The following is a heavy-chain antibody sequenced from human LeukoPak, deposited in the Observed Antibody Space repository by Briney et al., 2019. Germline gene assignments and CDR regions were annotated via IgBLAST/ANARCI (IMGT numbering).Heavy chain of an antibody. Sequence: ASVKVFCKASGYTFTGYYMHWVRQAPGQGLEWMGWINPNSGGTNYAQKFQGRVTMTRDTSISTAYMELSRLRSDDTAVYYCARGSAISRDGYNRGPPGYWGQGNLVSVSS. CDR1: GYTFTGYY. CDR2: INPNSGGT. J-gene: IGHJ4*02. CDR3: ARGSAISRDGYNRGPPGY. V-gene: IGHV1-2*02. D-gene: IGHD5-24*01.